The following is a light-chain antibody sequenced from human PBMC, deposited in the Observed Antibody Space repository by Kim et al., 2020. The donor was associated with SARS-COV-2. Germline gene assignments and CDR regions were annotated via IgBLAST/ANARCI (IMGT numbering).Light chain of an antibody. Sequence: QTAALACPGDGNTVGDQGAAWLQQHQGHPPKLRSYRGNRRPSGFSERFSASRSGNADTLTITGLQPEDEADYYCSAWDSSLSAWVFGGGTQLTVL. V-gene: IGLV10-54*04. J-gene: IGLJ3*02. CDR2: RGN. CDR3: SAWDSSLSAWV. CDR1: GNTVGDQG.